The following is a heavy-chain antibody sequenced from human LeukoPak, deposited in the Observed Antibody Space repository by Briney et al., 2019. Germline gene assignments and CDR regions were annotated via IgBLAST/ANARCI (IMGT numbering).Heavy chain of an antibody. CDR2: IIPILGIA. CDR3: ARDQDYYDSSGYPYYFDY. V-gene: IGHV1-69*04. J-gene: IGHJ4*02. CDR1: GYTFTSYG. Sequence: ASVKVSCKASGYTFTSYGISWVRQAPGQGLEWMGRIIPILGIANYAQKFQGRVTITADKSTSTAYMELSSLRSEDTAVYYCARDQDYYDSSGYPYYFDYWGQGTLVTVSS. D-gene: IGHD3-22*01.